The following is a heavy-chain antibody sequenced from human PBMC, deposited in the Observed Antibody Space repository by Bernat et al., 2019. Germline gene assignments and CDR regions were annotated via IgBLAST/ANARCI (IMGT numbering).Heavy chain of an antibody. CDR3: VRDPNRRLDY. D-gene: IGHD2-21*02. J-gene: IGHJ4*02. CDR1: GFTFRDYW. Sequence: EVQLAESGGGLVQPGGSLRLSCAASGFTFRDYWMDWVRQDPGKGPVWVSRINIDGTTTNYADSVKGRFTMSRDNAKNTVYLQMNSLRAEDTAVYYCVRDPNRRLDYWGQGTQVTVSP. CDR2: INIDGTTT. V-gene: IGHV3-74*01.